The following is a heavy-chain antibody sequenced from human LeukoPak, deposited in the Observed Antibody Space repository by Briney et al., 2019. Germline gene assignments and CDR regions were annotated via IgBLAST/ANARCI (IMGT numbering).Heavy chain of an antibody. Sequence: SETLSLTCTVSGGSISSSSYYWGWIRQPPGKGLEWIGSIYYSGSTYYNTSLKSRVTIPVDTSNNQFSLKLSSVTAADTAVYYCASIIAARQWYFDYWGQGTLVTVSS. CDR3: ASIIAARQWYFDY. D-gene: IGHD6-6*01. CDR1: GGSISSSSYY. J-gene: IGHJ4*02. CDR2: IYYSGST. V-gene: IGHV4-39*01.